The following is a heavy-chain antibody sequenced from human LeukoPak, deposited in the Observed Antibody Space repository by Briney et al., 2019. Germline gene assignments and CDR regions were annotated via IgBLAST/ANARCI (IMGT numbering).Heavy chain of an antibody. J-gene: IGHJ6*03. CDR2: SSAYNGNT. CDR3: ARVEVLIAAPMSYYYYMDV. Sequence: GASVKVSCKASVYTFTSYGISWVRQAPGQGLEGMGWSSAYNGNTNCAQKLQGRVTMTTDTSTSTAYMAMRSLRSDDTAVSSCARVEVLIAAPMSYYYYMDVWGKGTTVTISS. D-gene: IGHD6-13*01. CDR1: VYTFTSYG. V-gene: IGHV1-18*01.